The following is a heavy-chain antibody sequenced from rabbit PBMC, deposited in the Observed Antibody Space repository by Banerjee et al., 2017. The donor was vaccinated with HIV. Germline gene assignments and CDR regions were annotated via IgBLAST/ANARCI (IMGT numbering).Heavy chain of an antibody. V-gene: IGHV1S45*01. CDR1: GFSLSNNYV. CDR3: ARDLGGLSDF. D-gene: IGHD1-1*01. J-gene: IGHJ6*01. CDR2: INTSSGNI. Sequence: QEQLEESGGDLVKPEGSLTLTCTASGFSLSNNYVMCWVRQAPGKGLEWIGCINTSSGNIVCATWAKGRFTISGTSSTTVTLQMTSLTAADTATYFCARDLGGLSDFRGPGTLVTVS.